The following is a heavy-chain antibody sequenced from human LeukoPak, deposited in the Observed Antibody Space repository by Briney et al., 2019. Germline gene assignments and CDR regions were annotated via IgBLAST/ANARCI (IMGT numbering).Heavy chain of an antibody. CDR3: ARVTGYVIEDNFPY. CDR2: INHSGIT. Sequence: SETLSLTCAVYGGSFTDYYWNWIRQPPGKGLEWIGEINHSGITHYNPSLKRRVTISADTSKNQFSLKLNSVTAADTAVYYCARVTGYVIEDNFPYWGQASLVTVSS. V-gene: IGHV4-34*01. J-gene: IGHJ4*02. D-gene: IGHD2-15*01. CDR1: GGSFTDYY.